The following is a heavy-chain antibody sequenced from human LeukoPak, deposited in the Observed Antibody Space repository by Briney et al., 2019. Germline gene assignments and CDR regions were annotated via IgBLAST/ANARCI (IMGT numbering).Heavy chain of an antibody. Sequence: GGSLRLSCAASGFTFSSYAMHWVRQAPGKGLEWVAVIWYDGSNKYYADSVKGRFTISRDNSKNTLYLQMNSLRAEDTAVYYCARDPLSSGWYDEGGYFDYWGQGTLVTVSS. CDR3: ARDPLSSGWYDEGGYFDY. CDR2: IWYDGSNK. V-gene: IGHV3-33*08. CDR1: GFTFSSYA. D-gene: IGHD6-19*01. J-gene: IGHJ4*02.